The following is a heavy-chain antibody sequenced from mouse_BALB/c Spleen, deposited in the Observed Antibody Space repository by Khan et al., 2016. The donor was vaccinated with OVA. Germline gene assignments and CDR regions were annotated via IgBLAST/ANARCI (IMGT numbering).Heavy chain of an antibody. CDR2: INIYTGEP. D-gene: IGHD2-14*01. Sequence: QVQLKESGPELKKPGETVQISCKASGFTFTNYGMNWVKHAPGKGLKWMGWINIYTGEPTFADDFKGRFAFSLETSASTAYLQNNSLKNEDTATYFCARVGYNGTMDCWGQGTSVTVAS. CDR3: ARVGYNGTMDC. V-gene: IGHV9-3-1*01. J-gene: IGHJ4*01. CDR1: GFTFTNYG.